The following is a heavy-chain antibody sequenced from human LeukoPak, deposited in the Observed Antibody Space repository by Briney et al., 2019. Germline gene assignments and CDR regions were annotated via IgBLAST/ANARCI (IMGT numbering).Heavy chain of an antibody. V-gene: IGHV4-4*07. CDR1: GGSISSYY. Sequence: SETLSLTCTVSGGSISSYYWSWIRQPAGKGLEWIGRIYTSGSTNYNPSLKSRVTMSVDTSKNQFSLKLSSVTAADTAVYYCAREVLRRVPASRSVHRDGYIFFDYWGQGTLVTVSS. D-gene: IGHD5-24*01. CDR3: AREVLRRVPASRSVHRDGYIFFDY. J-gene: IGHJ4*02. CDR2: IYTSGST.